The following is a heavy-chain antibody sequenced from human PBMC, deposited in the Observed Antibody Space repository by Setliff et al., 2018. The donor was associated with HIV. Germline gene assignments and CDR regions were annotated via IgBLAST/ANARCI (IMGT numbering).Heavy chain of an antibody. CDR3: ARVRPVASPGSSYDV. D-gene: IGHD6-19*01. CDR1: GGSWSGDY. CDR2: INRRGVT. Sequence: TSETLSLTCAVYGGSWSGDYWSWIRQPPGKGPEWIGEINRRGVTNDNPSLQSRVTILVDTSKNQFSLKLFSVTAADTAVYYCARVRPVASPGSSYDVWGQGTMVT. J-gene: IGHJ3*01. V-gene: IGHV4-34*01.